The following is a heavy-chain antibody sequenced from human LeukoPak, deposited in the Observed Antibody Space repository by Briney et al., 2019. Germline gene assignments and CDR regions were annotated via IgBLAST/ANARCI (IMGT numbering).Heavy chain of an antibody. CDR1: GFTFSDYG. CDR2: LSPHGNYE. CDR3: ARDWIDRSLDY. Sequence: GGPLRLSCAASGFTFSDYGIHWVRQVPGKGLEWVTVLSPHGNYEYYADSVQGRFTISRDDSKNTVFLQMNSLRDEDTAVYYCARDWIDRSLDYWGQGTLVTVSS. V-gene: IGHV3-33*01. D-gene: IGHD2-2*03. J-gene: IGHJ4*02.